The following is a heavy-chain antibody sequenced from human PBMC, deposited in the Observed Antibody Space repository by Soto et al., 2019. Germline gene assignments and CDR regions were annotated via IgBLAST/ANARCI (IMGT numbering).Heavy chain of an antibody. CDR2: ISAYNGNT. V-gene: IGHV1-18*01. J-gene: IGHJ6*03. Sequence: ASVKVSCKASGYTFTSYGISWVRQAPGQGLEWMGWISAYNGNTYYAQKLQGRVTMNTDTSKSTAYMELRSLRSDDTAAYSCARAPGYSSNSYYYPMDVWGKGTPVTVSS. D-gene: IGHD6-13*01. CDR1: GYTFTSYG. CDR3: ARAPGYSSNSYYYPMDV.